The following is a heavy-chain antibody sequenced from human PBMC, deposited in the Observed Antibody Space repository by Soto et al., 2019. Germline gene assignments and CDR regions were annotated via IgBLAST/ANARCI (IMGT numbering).Heavy chain of an antibody. CDR3: ARGGAVYYYYYYGMDV. CDR2: INPNSGGT. CDR1: GYTFTGYY. D-gene: IGHD1-20*01. Sequence: ASVKVSCKASGYTFTGYYMHWVRQAPGQGLEWKGWINPNSGGTNYAQKFQGWVTMTRDTSISTAYMELSRLRSDDTAVYYCARGGAVYYYYYYGMDVWGQGTTVTVSS. J-gene: IGHJ6*02. V-gene: IGHV1-2*04.